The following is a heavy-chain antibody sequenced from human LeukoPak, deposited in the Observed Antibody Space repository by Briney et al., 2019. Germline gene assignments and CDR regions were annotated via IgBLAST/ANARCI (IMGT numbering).Heavy chain of an antibody. CDR1: GSTFTSYW. CDR2: NYTGDSDT. D-gene: IGHD5-24*01. Sequence: PGASLQISCQGSGSTFTSYWIGCGRPLPGKGLEWVGINYTGDSDTKYSPSFQGQVTISADKSSSTAYLQWSSLKASDTAKYYCARRGDGPARYFDYWGQGTLVTVSS. J-gene: IGHJ4*02. V-gene: IGHV5-51*01. CDR3: ARRGDGPARYFDY.